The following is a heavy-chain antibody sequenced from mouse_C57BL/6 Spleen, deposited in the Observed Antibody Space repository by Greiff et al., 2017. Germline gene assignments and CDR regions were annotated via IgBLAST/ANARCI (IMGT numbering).Heavy chain of an antibody. D-gene: IGHD1-1*01. CDR3: ARDYYGSRGAY. J-gene: IGHJ3*01. Sequence: QVQLQQPGAELVRPGTSVKVSCKASGYAFTNYWIEWVKQRPGQGLEWIGVINPGSGGTNYNEKFKGKATLTADKSSSTAYMQLSSLTSEDSAVYFYARDYYGSRGAYWGQGTLVTVSA. CDR1: GYAFTNYW. CDR2: INPGSGGT. V-gene: IGHV1-54*01.